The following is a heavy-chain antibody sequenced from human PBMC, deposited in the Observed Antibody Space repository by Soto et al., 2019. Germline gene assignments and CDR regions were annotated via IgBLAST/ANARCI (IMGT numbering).Heavy chain of an antibody. J-gene: IGHJ3*02. Sequence: SETLSLTCTVSGGSISSGGYYWSWIRQHPGKGLEWIGYIYYSGSTYYNPSLKSRVTISVDTSKNQFSLKLSSVTAADTAVYYCARGDFWSGLYRDAFDIWGQGTMVTVS. V-gene: IGHV4-31*03. CDR2: IYYSGST. CDR3: ARGDFWSGLYRDAFDI. D-gene: IGHD3-3*01. CDR1: GGSISSGGYY.